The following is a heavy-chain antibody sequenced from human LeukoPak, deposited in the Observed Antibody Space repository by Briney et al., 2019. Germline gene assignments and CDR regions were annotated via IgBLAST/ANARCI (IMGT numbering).Heavy chain of an antibody. V-gene: IGHV1-24*01. Sequence: GASVKVSCKVSGYTLTELSMHWVRQAPGKGLEWMGGFDPEDGETIYAQKFQGRVTITADESTSTAYMELSSLRSEDTAVYYCARSGIAAAGTSFDIWGQGTMVTVSS. CDR3: ARSGIAAAGTSFDI. J-gene: IGHJ3*02. D-gene: IGHD6-13*01. CDR1: GYTLTELS. CDR2: FDPEDGET.